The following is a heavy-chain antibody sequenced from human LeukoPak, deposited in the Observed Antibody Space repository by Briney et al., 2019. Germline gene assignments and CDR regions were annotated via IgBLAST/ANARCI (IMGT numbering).Heavy chain of an antibody. D-gene: IGHD5-12*01. Sequence: GGSLRLSCAASGFTFSSAWMSWVRQAPGKGLEWVSSISSSSSYIYYADSVKGRFTISRDNAKNSLYLQMNSLRTEDTAVYYCARDPSGYDYHWGQGTLVTVSS. V-gene: IGHV3-21*01. CDR3: ARDPSGYDYH. J-gene: IGHJ4*02. CDR2: ISSSSSYI. CDR1: GFTFSSAW.